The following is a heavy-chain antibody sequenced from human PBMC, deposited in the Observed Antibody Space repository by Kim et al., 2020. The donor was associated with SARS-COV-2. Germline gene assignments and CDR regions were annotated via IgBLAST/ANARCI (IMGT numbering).Heavy chain of an antibody. V-gene: IGHV3-43*01. J-gene: IGHJ6*02. CDR2: ISWDGGST. CDR1: GFTFDDYT. D-gene: IGHD2-15*01. CDR3: AKDMGILLRYYYYGMDV. Sequence: GGSLRLSCAASGFTFDDYTMHWVRQAPGKGLEWVSLISWDGGSTYYADSVKGRFTISRDNSKNSLYLQMNSLRTEDTALYYCAKDMGILLRYYYYGMDVWGQGTTVTVSS.